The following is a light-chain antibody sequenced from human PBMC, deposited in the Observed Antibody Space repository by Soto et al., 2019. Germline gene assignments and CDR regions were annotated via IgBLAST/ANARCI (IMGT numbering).Light chain of an antibody. CDR2: GAS. V-gene: IGKV3-15*01. Sequence: EIVMTQSPANLSVSPGERATLSCRASQSVSSNLAWYQQKPGQGPRLLIYGASTRATSIPARFSGSGSGTEFNLTINSLQSEDFAVYYCQQYNKWPPYTFGQGTKQEIK. J-gene: IGKJ2*01. CDR3: QQYNKWPPYT. CDR1: QSVSSN.